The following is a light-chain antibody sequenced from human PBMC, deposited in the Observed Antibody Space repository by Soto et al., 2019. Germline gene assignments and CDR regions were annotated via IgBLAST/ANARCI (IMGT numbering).Light chain of an antibody. J-gene: IGLJ2*01. CDR2: HNG. V-gene: IGLV1-40*01. CDR1: SSNIGAGFD. CDR3: XXYDTSRNGGATVV. Sequence: QSVLTQPPSVSGAPGQRVTISCNGSSSNIGAGFDVHWYQQVPGTAPKVLINHNGNRPAGVPXXXSGSKSATSASLAISGXQAXXXADYYCXXYDTSRNGGATVVFGGGTKLTVL.